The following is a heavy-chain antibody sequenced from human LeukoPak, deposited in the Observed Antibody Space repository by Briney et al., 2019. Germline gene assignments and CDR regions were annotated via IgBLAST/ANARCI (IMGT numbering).Heavy chain of an antibody. CDR1: GYTFTSHD. CDR2: MNPNSGNT. J-gene: IGHJ4*02. D-gene: IGHD1-1*01. V-gene: IGHV1-8*01. CDR3: ARVGTGGFDY. Sequence: ASVMVSCKASGYTFTSHDINWVRQATGQGLEWMGWMNPNSGNTGYAQKFQGRVIMTRDTSTSTVYMELSSLRSEDTAVYYCARVGTGGFDYWGQGTLVTVSS.